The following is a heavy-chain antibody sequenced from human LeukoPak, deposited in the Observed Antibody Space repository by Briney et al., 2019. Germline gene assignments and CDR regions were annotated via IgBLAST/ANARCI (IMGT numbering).Heavy chain of an antibody. CDR3: ARGGNYYPAHDYYYQYMDV. D-gene: IGHD1-26*01. Sequence: SETLSLTCTVSGGSLSDYYWTWIRQPAGKGLEWIGRIYTSGSTNYNPSLKSRLTTSIDTSKNQFSLRLSSVTAADTAVYYCARGGNYYPAHDYYYQYMDVWNKGTTVTVSS. CDR2: IYTSGST. V-gene: IGHV4-4*07. J-gene: IGHJ6*03. CDR1: GGSLSDYY.